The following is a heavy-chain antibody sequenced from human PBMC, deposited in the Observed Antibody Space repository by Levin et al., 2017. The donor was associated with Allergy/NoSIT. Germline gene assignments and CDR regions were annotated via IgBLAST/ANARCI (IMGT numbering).Heavy chain of an antibody. D-gene: IGHD4-17*01. CDR1: GFTFDYYG. Sequence: ASVKVSCEASGFTFDYYGFSWVRQAPGQGLEWVGWVRASNGDTKYAQKWQGRVTLTTSANAAFMELRSLRSDDTAVYYCAKGGDYDVWGEGTTVTVSS. CDR3: AKGGDYDV. V-gene: IGHV1-18*01. CDR2: VRASNGDT. J-gene: IGHJ6*04.